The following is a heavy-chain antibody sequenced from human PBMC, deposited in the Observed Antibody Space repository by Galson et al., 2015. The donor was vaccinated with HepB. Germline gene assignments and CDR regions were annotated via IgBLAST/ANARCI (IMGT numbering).Heavy chain of an antibody. V-gene: IGHV3-23*01. CDR1: GFTFSSYA. J-gene: IGHJ6*02. CDR3: ANTRIAAAGTWGMDV. CDR2: ISGSGGST. Sequence: SLRLSCAASGFTFSSYAMSWVRQAPGKGLEWVSAISGSGGSTYYADSVKGRFTISRDNSKNTLYLQMNSLRAEDTAVYYCANTRIAAAGTWGMDVWGQGTTVTVSS. D-gene: IGHD6-13*01.